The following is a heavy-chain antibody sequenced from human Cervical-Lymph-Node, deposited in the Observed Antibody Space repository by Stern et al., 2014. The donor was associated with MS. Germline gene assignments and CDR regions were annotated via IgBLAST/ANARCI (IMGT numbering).Heavy chain of an antibody. CDR3: ARHSVKSTSNFDY. J-gene: IGHJ4*02. D-gene: IGHD2-21*01. CDR1: GYTFTSYG. CDR2: IGVNKGDT. Sequence: VQLVESGPEMKKPGASVKVSCKALGYTFTSYGISWVRQAPGQGLEWMGCIGVNKGDTKYAQKFPGRFTMTTDTSTSTAYRELRSLRSDDTAVYYCARHSVKSTSNFDYWGRGTQVTVSS. V-gene: IGHV1-18*01.